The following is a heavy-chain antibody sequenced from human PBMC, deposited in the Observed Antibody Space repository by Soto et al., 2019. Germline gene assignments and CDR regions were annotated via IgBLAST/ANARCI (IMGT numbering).Heavy chain of an antibody. V-gene: IGHV1-69*13. CDR3: ARDATAYCGGDCPEYFQH. D-gene: IGHD2-21*02. CDR1: GGTFSSYA. Sequence: ASVKVSCKASGGTFSSYAISWVRQAPGQGLEWMGGIIPIFGTANYAQKFQGRVTITADESTSTAYMELSSLRSEDTAVYYCARDATAYCGGDCPEYFQHWGQGTLVTVS. J-gene: IGHJ1*01. CDR2: IIPIFGTA.